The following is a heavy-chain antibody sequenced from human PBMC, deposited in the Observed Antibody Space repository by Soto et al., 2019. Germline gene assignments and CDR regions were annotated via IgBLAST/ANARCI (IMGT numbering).Heavy chain of an antibody. J-gene: IGHJ3*02. V-gene: IGHV1-18*01. Sequence: HVQLLQSGAEVKKPGASVKVSCKASGYTFTSYGISWVRQAPGQGLEWMGWISAYNGNTNYAQKLPGRVTMTTDTSTSTAYMELRSRISDDTAVYYCARDYPPKALVVDAFDIWGQGTMVTVSS. CDR2: ISAYNGNT. CDR3: ARDYPPKALVVDAFDI. CDR1: GYTFTSYG. D-gene: IGHD2-15*01.